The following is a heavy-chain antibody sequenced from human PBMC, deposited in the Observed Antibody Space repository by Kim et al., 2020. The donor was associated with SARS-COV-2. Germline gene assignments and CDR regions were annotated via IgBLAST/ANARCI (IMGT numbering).Heavy chain of an antibody. Sequence: GGSLRLSCAASGFTFSSYSMNWVRQAPGKGLEWVSSISSSSSYIYYADSVKGRFTISRDNAKNSLYLQMNSLRAEDTAVYYCARDGGITYYDFWSGYKGRGYWGQGTLVTVSS. CDR2: ISSSSSYI. CDR3: ARDGGITYYDFWSGYKGRGY. V-gene: IGHV3-21*01. D-gene: IGHD3-3*01. CDR1: GFTFSSYS. J-gene: IGHJ4*02.